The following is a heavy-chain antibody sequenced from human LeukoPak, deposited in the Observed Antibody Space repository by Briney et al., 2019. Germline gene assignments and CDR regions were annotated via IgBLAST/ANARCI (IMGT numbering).Heavy chain of an antibody. CDR1: GGTFSNSA. V-gene: IGHV1-69*04. D-gene: IGHD3-22*01. Sequence: GASVKVSCKASGGTFSNSAVNWVRQAPGQGLEWMGRVIPIHGLANYAQKFQGRITITADKSTSTAYMELSRLRSEDTAVYYCARDDQDYYDSSGLNCFDPWGQGTLVTVSS. CDR2: VIPIHGLA. CDR3: ARDDQDYYDSSGLNCFDP. J-gene: IGHJ5*02.